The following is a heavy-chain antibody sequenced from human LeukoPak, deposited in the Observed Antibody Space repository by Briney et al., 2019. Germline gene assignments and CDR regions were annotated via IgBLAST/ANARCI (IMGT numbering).Heavy chain of an antibody. CDR1: GGTFSSYA. D-gene: IGHD2-15*01. V-gene: IGHV1-69*13. J-gene: IGHJ4*02. CDR2: IIPIFGTA. CDR3: ARTEVAATRAESPLGY. Sequence: SVKVSCKASGGTFSSYAISWVRQAPGQGLEWMGGIIPIFGTANYAQKFQGRVTITADESTSTAYMGLSSLRSEDTAVYYCARTEVAATRAESPLGYWGQGTLVTVSS.